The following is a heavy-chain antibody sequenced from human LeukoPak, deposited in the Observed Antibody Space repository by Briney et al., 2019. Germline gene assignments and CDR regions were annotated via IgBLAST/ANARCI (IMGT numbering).Heavy chain of an antibody. CDR2: IKKDGSEK. V-gene: IGHV3-7*01. CDR1: GFTLSDYW. CDR3: ARALSSNSIFGVVTIYYFDY. J-gene: IGHJ4*02. Sequence: GGSLRLSCAAAGFTLSDYWMSWVRQAPGKGLEWVANIKKDGSEKYYVDSVRGRFTISRDNAKNSLYLQMNSLRAEDTAVYYCARALSSNSIFGVVTIYYFDYWGQGTLVTVSS. D-gene: IGHD3-3*01.